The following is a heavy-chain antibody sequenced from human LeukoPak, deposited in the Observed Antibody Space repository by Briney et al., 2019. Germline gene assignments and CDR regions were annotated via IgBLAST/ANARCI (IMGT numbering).Heavy chain of an antibody. Sequence: GGSLRLSCAASGFTFTTYAFHWVRQAPGTGLEWVAVISSDGKSRICADSVKGRFTISRDNSKNRLFLQMNSLRTEDTAVYYCARDPMADFDYWGQGALVTVSS. J-gene: IGHJ4*02. V-gene: IGHV3-30*04. CDR2: ISSDGKSR. D-gene: IGHD2-8*01. CDR3: ARDPMADFDY. CDR1: GFTFTTYA.